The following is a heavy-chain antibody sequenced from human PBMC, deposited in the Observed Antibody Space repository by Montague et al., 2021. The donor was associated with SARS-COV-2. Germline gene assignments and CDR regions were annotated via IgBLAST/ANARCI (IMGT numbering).Heavy chain of an antibody. V-gene: IGHV4-34*01. D-gene: IGHD3-22*01. CDR2: INHSGGT. Sequence: SETLSLTCAVYGGSFSGHSWTWIRQPPGKGLEWIGEINHSGGTNYNPSLKSRVTISVDTSKNQFSLKLSSLTAADTAVYYCARGLTDVTVILVFVGASLYFDSWGQGALVTVFS. CDR1: GGSFSGHS. J-gene: IGHJ4*02. CDR3: ARGLTDVTVILVFVGASLYFDS.